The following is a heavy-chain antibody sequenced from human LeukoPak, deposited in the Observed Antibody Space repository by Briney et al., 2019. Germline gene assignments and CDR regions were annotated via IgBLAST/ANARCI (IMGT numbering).Heavy chain of an antibody. D-gene: IGHD6-13*01. CDR3: ARWAATGTGLDY. CDR1: AYSSTNNW. CDR2: FYLGDSDT. Sequence: GESLKISCKGSAYSSTNNWSSWLGQLPGKGREGWEIFYLGDSDTRYSTSSQAHATTSANKSISTAYLQWSSLKASDTAMYYCARWAATGTGLDYWGQGTLVTVS. J-gene: IGHJ4*02. V-gene: IGHV5-51*01.